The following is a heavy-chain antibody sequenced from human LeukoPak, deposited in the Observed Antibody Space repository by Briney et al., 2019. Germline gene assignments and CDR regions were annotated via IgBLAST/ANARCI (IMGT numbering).Heavy chain of an antibody. CDR1: GYTFTGYY. CDR3: ARDDGSLGLDDY. V-gene: IGHV1-2*02. D-gene: IGHD1-26*01. J-gene: IGHJ4*02. CDR2: INPNSGGT. Sequence: ASVKVSCKASGYTFTGYYMHWVRQAPGQGLEWMGWINPNSGGTNYAQTFQGRVTMTRDTSVSTAYMELSRLRSDDTAVYYCARDDGSLGLDDYWGQGTLVTVSS.